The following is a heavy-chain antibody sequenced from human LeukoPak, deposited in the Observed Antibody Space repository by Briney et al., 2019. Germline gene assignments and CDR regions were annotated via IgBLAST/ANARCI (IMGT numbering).Heavy chain of an antibody. CDR3: ARAFRYCSSTSCYLDP. CDR2: ISTSSYT. J-gene: IGHJ5*02. CDR1: GFTFSDYY. D-gene: IGHD2-2*01. Sequence: GGSLRLSCAASGFTFSDYYMSWIRQAPGKGLEWVSYISTSSYTNYADSVKGRFTISRDNAKNSLYLQMSSLRAEDTAVYYCARAFRYCSSTSCYLDPWGQGTLVTVSS. V-gene: IGHV3-11*06.